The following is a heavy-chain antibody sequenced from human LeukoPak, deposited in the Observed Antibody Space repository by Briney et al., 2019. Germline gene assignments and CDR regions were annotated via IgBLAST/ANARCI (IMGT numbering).Heavy chain of an antibody. CDR1: GYTFTSYY. CDR2: MNPNSGNT. V-gene: IGHV1-8*02. CDR3: ARATAFFDI. Sequence: VASVKVSCKASGYTFTSYYMHWVRQAPGQGLEWMGWMNPNSGNTGYAQKFQGRVTMTRNTSISTAYMELSSLRSEDTAVYYCARATAFFDIWGQGTMVTVSS. J-gene: IGHJ3*02.